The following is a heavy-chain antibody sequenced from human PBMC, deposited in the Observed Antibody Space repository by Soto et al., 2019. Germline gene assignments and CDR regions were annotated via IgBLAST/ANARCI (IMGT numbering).Heavy chain of an antibody. CDR1: GDSITNGYCT. V-gene: IGHV4-30-4*01. CDR2: IYNSVNT. Sequence: QVQLQESGPGLVQPSQTLSLTCTVSGDSITNGYCTWIWIRQPPGKDLEWIVHIYNSVNTYRNPSLKSRVTISADTSKNQFSLKLSSVTAADTAVYYCARGPSGDKVDYWGQGTLVTVYS. D-gene: IGHD3-10*01. CDR3: ARGPSGDKVDY. J-gene: IGHJ4*02.